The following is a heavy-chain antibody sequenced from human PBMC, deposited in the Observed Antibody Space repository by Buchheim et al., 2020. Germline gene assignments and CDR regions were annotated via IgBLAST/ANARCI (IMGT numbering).Heavy chain of an antibody. J-gene: IGHJ6*02. V-gene: IGHV4-31*03. CDR1: GGSISSGGYY. D-gene: IGHD4-17*01. CDR3: ARDRRHGDYDYYGMDV. Sequence: QVQLQESGPGLVKPSQTLSLTCTVSGGSISSGGYYWSWIRQHPGKGLEWIGYIYYSGSTYYNPFLKSRVTISVDTSKNQFSLKLSSVTTADTAVYYCARDRRHGDYDYYGMDVWGQGTT. CDR2: IYYSGST.